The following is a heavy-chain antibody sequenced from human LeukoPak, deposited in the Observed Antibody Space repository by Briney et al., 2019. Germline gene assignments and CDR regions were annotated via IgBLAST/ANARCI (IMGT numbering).Heavy chain of an antibody. J-gene: IGHJ3*02. CDR2: ISAYNGNT. V-gene: IGHV1-18*01. CDR3: ARVGSIAVAGPDAFDI. CDR1: GYTLTSYG. D-gene: IGHD6-19*01. Sequence: GASVKVSCKASGYTLTSYGISWVRQAPGQGLEWMGWISAYNGNTNYAQKLQGRVTMTTDTSTSTAYMELRSLRSDDTAVYYCARVGSIAVAGPDAFDIWGQGTMVTVSS.